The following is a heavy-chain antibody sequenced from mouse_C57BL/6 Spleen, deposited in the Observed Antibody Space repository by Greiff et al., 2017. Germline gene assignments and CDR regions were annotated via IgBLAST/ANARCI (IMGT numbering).Heavy chain of an antibody. CDR1: GYAFSSSW. CDR2: IYPGDGDT. V-gene: IGHV1-82*01. Sequence: QVQLKQSGPELVKPGASVKISCKASGYAFSSSWMNWVKQRPGKGLEWIGRIYPGDGDTNYNGKFKGKATLTADKSSSTAYMQLSSLTSEDSAVYFCAREGSSYWYFDVWGTGTTVTVSS. J-gene: IGHJ1*03. D-gene: IGHD1-1*01. CDR3: AREGSSYWYFDV.